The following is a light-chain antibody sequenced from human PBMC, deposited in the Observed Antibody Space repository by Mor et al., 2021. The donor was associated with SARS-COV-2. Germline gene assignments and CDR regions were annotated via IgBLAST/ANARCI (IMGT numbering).Light chain of an antibody. V-gene: IGKV3-15*01. Sequence: SVSSNLAWYQQKPGQAHRLLIYGASTRATGIPARFSGSGSGTEFTLTISSLQSEDFAVYYCQQYNNWPPWTFGQGT. CDR1: SVSSN. CDR2: GAS. CDR3: QQYNNWPPWT. J-gene: IGKJ1*01.